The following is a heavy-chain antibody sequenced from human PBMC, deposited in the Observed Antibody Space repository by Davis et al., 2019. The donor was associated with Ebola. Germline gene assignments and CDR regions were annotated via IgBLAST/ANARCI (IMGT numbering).Heavy chain of an antibody. CDR3: ARPRIAAAYDAFDI. CDR2: IYTGDSDT. D-gene: IGHD6-25*01. J-gene: IGHJ3*02. V-gene: IGHV5-51*01. CDR1: GNSFTSHW. Sequence: GESLKISCKDSGNSFTSHWIGWVRQMPGKGLEWMGIIYTGDSDTRYRPSFRGQVTISADKSISTAYLQWNSLKASDTAMYFCARPRIAAAYDAFDIWGQGTMVTVSS.